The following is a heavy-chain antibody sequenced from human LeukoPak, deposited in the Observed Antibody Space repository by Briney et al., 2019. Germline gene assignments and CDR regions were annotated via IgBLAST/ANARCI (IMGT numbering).Heavy chain of an antibody. CDR1: GFTFRNAC. D-gene: IGHD3-3*01. CDR2: IKSKTDGGTT. CDR3: TTENNYFWSGSYYYYSYMFV. J-gene: IGHJ6*03. Sequence: GGPLTLSCTASGFTFRNACLNWVRQAPRKGLEWGGSIKSKTDGGTTDYAARVKGRLPISRDDSKITLYLPMNSLKPEERAVYDCTTENNYFWSGSYYYYSYMFVWGGGSTVTVSS. V-gene: IGHV3-15*07.